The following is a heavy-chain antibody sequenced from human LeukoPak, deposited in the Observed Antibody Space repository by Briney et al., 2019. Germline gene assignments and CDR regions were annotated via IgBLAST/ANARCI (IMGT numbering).Heavy chain of an antibody. V-gene: IGHV3-66*01. Sequence: PGGSLRLSCAASGFGVSVNYLSWVRQAPGKGLEWVSVLYASGITKYADSVKGRFTISRDTSDNTLNLQMNGLGVDDSAVYYCAAKGNGYTGIYVFAHWGQGTLVTVSA. CDR1: GFGVSVNY. J-gene: IGHJ4*02. CDR2: LYASGIT. CDR3: AAKGNGYTGIYVFAH. D-gene: IGHD1-26*01.